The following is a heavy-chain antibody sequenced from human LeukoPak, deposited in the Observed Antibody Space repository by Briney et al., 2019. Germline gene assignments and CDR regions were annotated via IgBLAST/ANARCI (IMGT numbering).Heavy chain of an antibody. D-gene: IGHD6-13*01. Sequence: SETLSLTCTVSGGCIRSYYWSWIRQPPGKGLEWIAYIYYGGSTNYNPSLKSRVTISVDTSKNQFSLKLSSVTAADTAVYYCARVYYSNSYDYWYFDLWGRGTLVTVSS. V-gene: IGHV4-59*01. CDR1: GGCIRSYY. CDR3: ARVYYSNSYDYWYFDL. CDR2: IYYGGST. J-gene: IGHJ2*01.